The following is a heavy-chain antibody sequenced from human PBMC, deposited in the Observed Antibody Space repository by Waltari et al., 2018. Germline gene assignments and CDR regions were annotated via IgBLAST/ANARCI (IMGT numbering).Heavy chain of an antibody. CDR1: GFPFSSYS. D-gene: IGHD6-19*01. Sequence: EVQLVESGGGLVKPGGSLRLSCAASGFPFSSYSMHWVRQAPGKGLEWVSSISSSSSYIYYADSVKGRFTISRDNAKNSLYLQMNSLRAEDTAVYYCARDKVAEYYYYGMDVWGQGTTVTVSS. V-gene: IGHV3-21*01. CDR2: ISSSSSYI. J-gene: IGHJ6*02. CDR3: ARDKVAEYYYYGMDV.